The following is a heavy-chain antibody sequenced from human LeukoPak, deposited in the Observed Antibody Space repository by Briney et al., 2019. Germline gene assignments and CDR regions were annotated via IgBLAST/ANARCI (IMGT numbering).Heavy chain of an antibody. CDR2: INHSGST. J-gene: IGHJ3*02. V-gene: IGHV4-34*01. CDR3: ARTVVVTAKPHHDAFDI. CDR1: GGSFSGYY. Sequence: SETLSLTCAVYGGSFSGYYWSLIRQPPGKGLEWIVEINHSGSTNYNPSLKSRVTISVDTSKNQFSLKLSSVTAADTAVYYCARTVVVTAKPHHDAFDIWGQGTMVTVSS. D-gene: IGHD2-21*02.